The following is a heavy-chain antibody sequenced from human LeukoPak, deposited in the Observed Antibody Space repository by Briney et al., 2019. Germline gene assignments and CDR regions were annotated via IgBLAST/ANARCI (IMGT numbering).Heavy chain of an antibody. CDR1: GFTFSNAW. CDR3: TTRADIVVVVAATGHDAFDI. D-gene: IGHD2-15*01. V-gene: IGHV3-15*01. J-gene: IGHJ3*02. Sequence: GGSLRLSCAASGFTFSNAWMSWVRQAPGKGLEWVGRIKSKTDGGTTDYAAPVKGRFTISRDDSKNTLYLQMNSLKTEDTAVYYCTTRADIVVVVAATGHDAFDIWGQGTMVTVSS. CDR2: IKSKTDGGTT.